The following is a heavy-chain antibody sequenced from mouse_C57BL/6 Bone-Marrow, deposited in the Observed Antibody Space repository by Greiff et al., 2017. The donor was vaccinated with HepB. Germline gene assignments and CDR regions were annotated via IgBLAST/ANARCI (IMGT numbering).Heavy chain of an antibody. J-gene: IGHJ1*03. CDR2: IWRGGST. CDR3: AKRDYYGSSYGFDV. D-gene: IGHD1-1*01. CDR1: GFSLTSYG. Sequence: QVQLQQSGPGLVQPSQSLSITCTVSGFSLTSYGVHWVRQSPGKGLEWLGVIWRGGSTDYNAAFMSRLSITKDNSKSQVFFKMNSLQADDTAIYYCAKRDYYGSSYGFDVWGTGTTVTVSS. V-gene: IGHV2-5*01.